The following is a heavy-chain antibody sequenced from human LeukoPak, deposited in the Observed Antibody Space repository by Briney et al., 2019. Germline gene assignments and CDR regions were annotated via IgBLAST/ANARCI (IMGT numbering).Heavy chain of an antibody. CDR3: AKVGSGWGRSY. V-gene: IGHV3-11*01. D-gene: IGHD6-19*01. CDR1: GFTFSDYY. J-gene: IGHJ4*02. CDR2: ISSSGSTI. Sequence: GSLRLSCAASGFTFSDYYMTWIRQAPGKGLEWVSYISSSGSTIYYADSVKGRFTISRDNSKNTLYLQMNSLRAEDTAVYYCAKVGSGWGRSYWGQGTLVTVSS.